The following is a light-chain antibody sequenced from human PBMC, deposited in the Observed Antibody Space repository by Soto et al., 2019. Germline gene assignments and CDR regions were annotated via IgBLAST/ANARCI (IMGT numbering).Light chain of an antibody. CDR2: DVS. Sequence: QSALTQPASVSGSPGQSITISCTGTSRDVGGYNYVSWYQQHPGKAPKLIIYDVSYRPSGVSNRFSGSKSGNTASLTISGLQAEDEADYYCSSHTSTTTVVFGGGTKLTVL. CDR1: SRDVGGYNY. V-gene: IGLV2-14*01. J-gene: IGLJ2*01. CDR3: SSHTSTTTVV.